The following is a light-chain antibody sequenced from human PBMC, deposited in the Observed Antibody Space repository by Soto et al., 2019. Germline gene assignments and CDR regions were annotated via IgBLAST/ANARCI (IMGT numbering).Light chain of an antibody. CDR3: QQYGSSPRT. CDR1: QSVSSSY. CDR2: GAS. Sequence: EIVLTQSPGTLSLSPGERATLSFRASQSVSSSYLAWYQQKPGQAPRLLIYGASSRATGIPDRFSGSGSGTDFTLTISRLEPEDFAVYYCQQYGSSPRTFCQGTKLEIE. J-gene: IGKJ2*01. V-gene: IGKV3-20*01.